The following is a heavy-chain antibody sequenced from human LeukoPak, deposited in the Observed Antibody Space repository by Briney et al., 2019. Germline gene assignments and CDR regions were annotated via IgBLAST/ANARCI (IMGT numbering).Heavy chain of an antibody. V-gene: IGHV3-74*01. CDR3: ASALGGQGGH. D-gene: IGHD1-26*01. J-gene: IGHJ4*02. Sequence: PGGSLRLSCAASGFTFSSYWMHWVRRAPGKGLVWVSRINSDGSSTSYADSVKGLFTISRDNAKNTLFLQLNSLRADDTAVYYCASALGGQGGHWGQGTLVTVSS. CDR1: GFTFSSYW. CDR2: INSDGSST.